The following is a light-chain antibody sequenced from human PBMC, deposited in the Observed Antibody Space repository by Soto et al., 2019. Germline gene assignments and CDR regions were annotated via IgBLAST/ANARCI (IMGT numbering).Light chain of an antibody. CDR2: GAS. V-gene: IGKV3-15*01. Sequence: EIVLTQSPGTLSLSPGERATLSCRASQSVSSSYLAWYQQKPGQAPRLLIYGASSRVTGFPARFSGSGSGTDFTLTISGLQSDDFAVYYCQQYNNWPWTFGQGTKVDIK. CDR3: QQYNNWPWT. J-gene: IGKJ1*01. CDR1: QSVSSSY.